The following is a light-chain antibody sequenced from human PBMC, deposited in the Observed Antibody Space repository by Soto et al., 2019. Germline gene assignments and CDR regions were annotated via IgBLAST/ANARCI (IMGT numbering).Light chain of an antibody. V-gene: IGKV1-5*03. J-gene: IGKJ1*01. CDR3: QHYNSYSEA. CDR1: QTISSW. Sequence: DIQMTQSPSTLSGSVGDRVTITCRASQTISSWLAWYQQKPGKAPKLLIYKASTLKSGVPSRSSGSGSGTEFTLTISRLQPDDFATYYCQHYNSYSEAVGQGTKVDIK. CDR2: KAS.